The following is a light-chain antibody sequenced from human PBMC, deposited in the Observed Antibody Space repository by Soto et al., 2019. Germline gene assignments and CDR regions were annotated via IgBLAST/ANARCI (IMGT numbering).Light chain of an antibody. Sequence: DIQMTQSPSTLSASVGVIVSITCRASQSSSRCLAWYQHQPGKAPNLLIYQASFLESGVPSRFSGSSSGPECTLTISSLQPDDFATDHCQQYHFYPSTFGQGTKVDIK. CDR1: QSSSRC. CDR3: QQYHFYPST. CDR2: QAS. V-gene: IGKV1-5*03. J-gene: IGKJ1*01.